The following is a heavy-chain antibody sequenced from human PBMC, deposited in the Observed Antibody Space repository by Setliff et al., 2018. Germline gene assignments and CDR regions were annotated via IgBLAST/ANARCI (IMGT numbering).Heavy chain of an antibody. V-gene: IGHV3-21*01. CDR3: ARGDRWGYSYGPYYYGMDV. D-gene: IGHD5-18*01. J-gene: IGHJ6*02. CDR2: ISSSSSYI. Sequence: AGGSLRLSCAASGFTFSRYWMSWVRQAPGKGLEWVSSISSSSSYIYYADSVKGRFTISRDNAKNSLYLQMNSLRAEDTAVYYCARGDRWGYSYGPYYYGMDVWGQGTTVTVSS. CDR1: GFTFSRYW.